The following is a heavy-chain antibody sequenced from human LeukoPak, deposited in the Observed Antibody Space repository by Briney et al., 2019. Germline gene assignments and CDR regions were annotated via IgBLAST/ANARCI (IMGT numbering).Heavy chain of an antibody. Sequence: GGSLRLSCAASGFTFNSYSMNWVRQAPGKGLEWVSYISSSSSTIYYADSVKGRFTLSRDNAKSSVYLQMNSLRAEDTAVYYCARDRSGSYPAFDYWGQGTLVTVSS. V-gene: IGHV3-48*01. CDR2: ISSSSSTI. CDR1: GFTFNSYS. D-gene: IGHD1-26*01. CDR3: ARDRSGSYPAFDY. J-gene: IGHJ4*02.